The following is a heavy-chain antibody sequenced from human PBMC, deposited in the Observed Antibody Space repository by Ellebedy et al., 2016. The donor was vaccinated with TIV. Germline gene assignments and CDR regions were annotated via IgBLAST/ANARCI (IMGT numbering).Heavy chain of an antibody. CDR3: ARGGPVGSPIYYYMDV. D-gene: IGHD2-2*01. J-gene: IGHJ6*03. CDR1: GYTFTGYY. CDR2: INPNSGGT. Sequence: ASVKVSXKASGYTFTGYYMHWVREAPGQGLEWMGWINPNSGGTNYAQKFQGRVTMTRDTSISTAYMELSRLRSDDTAVYYCARGGPVGSPIYYYMDVWGKGTTVTVSS. V-gene: IGHV1-2*02.